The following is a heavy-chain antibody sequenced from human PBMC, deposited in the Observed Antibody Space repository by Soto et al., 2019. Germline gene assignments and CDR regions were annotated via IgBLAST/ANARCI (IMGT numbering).Heavy chain of an antibody. CDR2: IYYSGST. J-gene: IGHJ6*02. V-gene: IGHV4-39*01. CDR1: GGSISSSSYY. Sequence: SETLSLTCTVSGGSISSSSYYRGWIRQPPGKGLEWIGSIYYSGSTYYNPSLKSRVTISVDTSKNQFSLKLSSVTAADTAVYYCARPSYHYYGLAVWGQGTTVTVSS. CDR3: ARPSYHYYGLAV.